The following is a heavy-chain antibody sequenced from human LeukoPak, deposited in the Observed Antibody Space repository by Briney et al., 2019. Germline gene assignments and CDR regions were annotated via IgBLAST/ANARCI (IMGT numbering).Heavy chain of an antibody. CDR2: IKKDGSER. Sequence: GGSLRLSCAASRFTFSSYWMNWVRQAPGKGLEWVANIKKDGSERYYVDSVKGRFTISRDNTKKSLYLQMNTLRAEDTAVYYCARDLAGPPQEAFDIWGQGTMVTVSS. CDR3: ARDLAGPPQEAFDI. V-gene: IGHV3-7*01. CDR1: RFTFSSYW. J-gene: IGHJ3*02.